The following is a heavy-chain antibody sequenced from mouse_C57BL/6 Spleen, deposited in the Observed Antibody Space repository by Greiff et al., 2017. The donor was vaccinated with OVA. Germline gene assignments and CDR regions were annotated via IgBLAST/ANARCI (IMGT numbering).Heavy chain of an antibody. CDR2: IYWDDDK. J-gene: IGHJ1*03. D-gene: IGHD1-1*01. V-gene: IGHV8-12*01. CDR3: GRSEGSSYGYFDV. CDR1: GFSLSTSGMG. Sequence: QVTLKVSGPGILQSSQPLSLSCSFSGFSLSTSGMGVSWIRQPSGKGLEWLAHIYWDDDKRYNPSLKSRLTISKDTSRNQVFLKITSVDTADTAAYYCGRSEGSSYGYFDVWGTGTTVTVSS.